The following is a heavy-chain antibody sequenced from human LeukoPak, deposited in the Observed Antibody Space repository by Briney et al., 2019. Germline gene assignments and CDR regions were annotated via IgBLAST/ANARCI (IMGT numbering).Heavy chain of an antibody. V-gene: IGHV3-48*02. Sequence: PGGSLRLSCAASGLTFNSYSMNWVRQAPGKGLEWVSYISSSSGTIYYADSVKGRFTISRDNAKNSLYLQMNSLRDEDTAVYFCARVAVGATHLDYWGQGTLVTVSS. CDR3: ARVAVGATHLDY. D-gene: IGHD1-26*01. CDR2: ISSSSGTI. CDR1: GLTFNSYS. J-gene: IGHJ4*02.